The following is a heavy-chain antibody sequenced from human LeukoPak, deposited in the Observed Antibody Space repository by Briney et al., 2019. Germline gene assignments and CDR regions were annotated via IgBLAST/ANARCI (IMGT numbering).Heavy chain of an antibody. V-gene: IGHV4-30-2*01. Sequence: PSETLSLTCTVSGASISSGDYYWTWIRQPPGKGLEWIGYIYDSGRTDFNPSLKSRVTISVDRSKNQFSLKLSSVTAADTAVYYCARGREVVTAIRFMGSGNSFDYWGQGTLVTVSS. CDR1: GASISSGDYY. D-gene: IGHD2-21*02. CDR3: ARGREVVTAIRFMGSGNSFDY. J-gene: IGHJ4*02. CDR2: IYDSGRT.